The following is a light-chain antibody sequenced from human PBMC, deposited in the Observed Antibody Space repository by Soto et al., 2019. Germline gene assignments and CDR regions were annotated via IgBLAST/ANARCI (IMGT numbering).Light chain of an antibody. V-gene: IGKV1-5*01. CDR1: QSISSW. CDR3: QQYTNTNNPWM. J-gene: IGKJ1*01. CDR2: AAS. Sequence: DIQMTQSPSTLSASVGDRVTITCRASQSISSWLAWYQQKPGKAPKLLIYAASSLESGVPSRFSGSGSGTEFTLIISGLQPDDSATYYCQQYTNTNNPWMFGQGTKVDIK.